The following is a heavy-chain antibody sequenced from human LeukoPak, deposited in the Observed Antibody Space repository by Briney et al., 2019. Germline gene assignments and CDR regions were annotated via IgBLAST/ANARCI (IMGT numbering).Heavy chain of an antibody. CDR1: GGSMKNYY. CDR2: ICTSGST. D-gene: IGHD3-16*02. Sequence: SETLSLTCTVSGGSMKNYYWSWIRQPAGKELEWIGRICTSGSTNDNPSLKSRVDMSIDMSKNQFSLQMTSVTAADTAVYYCAREFYDYVWGSYRFDYWGQGILVTVSS. CDR3: AREFYDYVWGSYRFDY. V-gene: IGHV4-4*07. J-gene: IGHJ4*02.